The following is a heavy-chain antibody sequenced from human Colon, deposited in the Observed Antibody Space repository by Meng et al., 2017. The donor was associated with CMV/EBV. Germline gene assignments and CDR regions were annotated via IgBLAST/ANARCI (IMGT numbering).Heavy chain of an antibody. CDR3: AKIPLGYSLSPLVGLDP. J-gene: IGHJ5*02. V-gene: IGHV4-4*02. Sequence: QVQLQASSPGLVKPSGTLSLICSVSGVSISSDNWWTWVRQPPGKGLEWIGEIYHSGTTNYNPSLKSRVTISVDKSKNQVSLNLSSVTAADTAVYFCAKIPLGYSLSPLVGLDPWGQGTLVTVSS. D-gene: IGHD5-18*01. CDR2: IYHSGTT. CDR1: GVSISSDNW.